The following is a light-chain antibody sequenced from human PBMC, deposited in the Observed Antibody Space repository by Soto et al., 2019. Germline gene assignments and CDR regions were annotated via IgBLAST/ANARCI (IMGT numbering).Light chain of an antibody. CDR3: QQYNGYPRT. V-gene: IGKV1-17*01. Sequence: DIQMTQSPSSLSASVGDRVTISCRASQGIGNDLGWYQQKPGKAPKRLIYAASSLQSGVPSRFSGSGSGTEFTLTIISLQPEDFASYYCQQYNGYPRTFGQGTKVEIK. J-gene: IGKJ1*01. CDR2: AAS. CDR1: QGIGND.